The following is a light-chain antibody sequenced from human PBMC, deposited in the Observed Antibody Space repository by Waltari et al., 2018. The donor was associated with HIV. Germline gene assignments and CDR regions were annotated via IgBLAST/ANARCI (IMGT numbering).Light chain of an antibody. J-gene: IGKJ4*01. CDR3: QQYSTFPLT. CDR2: GAS. Sequence: DVQMTQSQSSLSASIGDRDPISFLASQYITNLLAWFQHRPGKAPKSLIYGASTLQTGVPSSKFSGTGSGTDFTLTITNLQPEDVATYYCQQYSTFPLTFGGGTTVEI. CDR1: QYITNL. V-gene: IGKV1-16*02.